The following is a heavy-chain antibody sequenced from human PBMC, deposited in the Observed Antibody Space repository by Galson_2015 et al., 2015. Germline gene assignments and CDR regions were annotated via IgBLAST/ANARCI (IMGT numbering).Heavy chain of an antibody. V-gene: IGHV3-7*05. CDR1: GFTFSTYW. J-gene: IGHJ4*02. Sequence: SLRLSCAASGFTFSTYWMGWVRLAPGKGLEWVANINQDGSDKYYVDSVKGRFTVSRDNGKNSVYLQMNSLRAEDTAVYYCASYCTAGACLAPSYWGQGTLVTVSS. CDR2: INQDGSDK. D-gene: IGHD2-8*02. CDR3: ASYCTAGACLAPSY.